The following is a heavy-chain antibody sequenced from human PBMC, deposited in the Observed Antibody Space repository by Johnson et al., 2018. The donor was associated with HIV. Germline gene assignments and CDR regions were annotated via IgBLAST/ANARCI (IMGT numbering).Heavy chain of an antibody. Sequence: QVQLVESGGDLVKAGGSLRLSCAASGSTFSDYYMSWIRQAPGKGLEWVSYISGSGGTIYYADSVKGRFTISRDNAMNSVYLQMNSLRAEDTAVYYCARVSDDYGGNPAAWGAFDVWGQGTMVTVSS. CDR1: GSTFSDYY. D-gene: IGHD4-23*01. J-gene: IGHJ3*01. CDR2: ISGSGGTI. V-gene: IGHV3-11*04. CDR3: ARVSDDYGGNPAAWGAFDV.